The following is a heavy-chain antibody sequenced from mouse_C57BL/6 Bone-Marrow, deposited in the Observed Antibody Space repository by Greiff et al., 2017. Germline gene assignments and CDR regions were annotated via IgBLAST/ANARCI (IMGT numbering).Heavy chain of an antibody. CDR3: ARYGGFAY. Sequence: VQLQQPGAELVRPGTSVKLSCKASGYTFTSYWMHWVKQRPGQGLEWIGVIDPSDSYTHYNQKFKGKATLTVDTSSSTAYMQLSSLASEDSAVYYCARYGGFAYWGQGTLVTVSA. CDR2: IDPSDSYT. CDR1: GYTFTSYW. V-gene: IGHV1-59*01. J-gene: IGHJ3*01. D-gene: IGHD1-1*01.